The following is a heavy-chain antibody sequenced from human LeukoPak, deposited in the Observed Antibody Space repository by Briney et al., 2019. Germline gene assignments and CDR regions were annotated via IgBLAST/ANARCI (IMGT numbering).Heavy chain of an antibody. CDR3: TTDRIAGGG. Sequence: GGSLRLSCAASGITFNNAYMSWVRQAPGKGLEWVGRIKTRADGGTAEYAAPVKGRFTISRDDSNNTLYLQMNSLKTEDKAVYYCTTDRIAGGGWGQGTLVTVSS. V-gene: IGHV3-15*01. J-gene: IGHJ4*02. CDR1: GITFNNAY. D-gene: IGHD2-21*01. CDR2: IKTRADGGTA.